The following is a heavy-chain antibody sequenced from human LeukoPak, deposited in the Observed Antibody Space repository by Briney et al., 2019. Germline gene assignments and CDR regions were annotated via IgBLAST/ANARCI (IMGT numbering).Heavy chain of an antibody. CDR3: ARVSWTTVTTAVFYYYYYMDV. D-gene: IGHD4-17*01. Sequence: SETLSLTCAVYGGSFSGYYWSWIRQPPGKGLEWIGEINHSGSTNYNPSLKSRVTISVDTSKNQFSLKLSSVTAADTAVYYCARVSWTTVTTAVFYYYYYMDVWGKGTTVTVSS. CDR1: GGSFSGYY. J-gene: IGHJ6*03. V-gene: IGHV4-34*01. CDR2: INHSGST.